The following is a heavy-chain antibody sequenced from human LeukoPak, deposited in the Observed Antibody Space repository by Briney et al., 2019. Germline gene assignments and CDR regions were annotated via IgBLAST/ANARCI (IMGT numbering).Heavy chain of an antibody. CDR1: GFTFSSYW. CDR2: KKQDGSEK. J-gene: IGHJ6*02. D-gene: IGHD3-16*02. V-gene: IGHV3-7*01. Sequence: YPGGPLRFSGEASGFTFSSYWLSWFRQAQGKGREGVANKKQDGSEKYYVDSVKGRFTISRDNAKNSLYLQMNSLRAEDTAVYYCAREARGSYRYYYYGMDVWGQGTTVTVSS. CDR3: AREARGSYRYYYYGMDV.